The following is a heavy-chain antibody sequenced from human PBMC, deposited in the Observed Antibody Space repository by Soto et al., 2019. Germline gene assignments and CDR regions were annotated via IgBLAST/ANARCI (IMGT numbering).Heavy chain of an antibody. CDR2: IYFSGRK. D-gene: IGHD3-10*01. J-gene: IGHJ6*02. Sequence: PSETLSLTCTVSGASISSADYYWSWIRQPPGKGLEWIGYIYFSGRKFYNPSLESRLNMSVDTSKNEFSLKLTSVTAADTSVYSCCGELINVERNSHGPDVWGAGSTV. V-gene: IGHV4-30-4*02. CDR3: CGELINVERNSHGPDV. CDR1: GASISSADYY.